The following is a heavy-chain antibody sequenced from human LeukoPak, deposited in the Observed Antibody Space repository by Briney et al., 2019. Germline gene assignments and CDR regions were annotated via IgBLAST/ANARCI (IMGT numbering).Heavy chain of an antibody. CDR2: INHSGST. CDR3: ATVTRGSVAGLYFFEY. Sequence: SETLSLTCAVYGGSFSGYYWSWIRQPPGKGLEWIGEINHSGSTNYNPSLKSRVTILVDTSKNQFSLKLSSVTAADTAVYYCATVTRGSVAGLYFFEYWGQGTLVTVSS. D-gene: IGHD6-19*01. V-gene: IGHV4-34*01. CDR1: GGSFSGYY. J-gene: IGHJ4*02.